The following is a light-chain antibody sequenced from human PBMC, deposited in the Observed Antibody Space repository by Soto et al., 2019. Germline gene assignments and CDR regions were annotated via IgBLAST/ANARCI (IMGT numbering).Light chain of an antibody. V-gene: IGKV3-20*01. J-gene: IGKJ4*01. CDR1: QSVSSSY. CDR2: GAS. Sequence: EIVMTQSPATLSVSPGERATLSCRASQSVSSSYLAWYQQKPGQAPRLLIYGASSRATGIPDRFSGSGSGTDFTLTISRLEPEDFAVYYCQQYGSSPRFGGGTKVDI. CDR3: QQYGSSPR.